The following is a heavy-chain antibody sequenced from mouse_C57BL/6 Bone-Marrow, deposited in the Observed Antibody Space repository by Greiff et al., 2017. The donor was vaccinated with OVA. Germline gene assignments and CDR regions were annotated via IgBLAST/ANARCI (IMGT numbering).Heavy chain of an antibody. CDR1: GFTFSDYG. CDR3: ARDYYGSMDY. V-gene: IGHV5-17*01. Sequence: EVQVVASGGGLVKPGGSLKLSCAASGFTFSDYGMHWVRQAPEKGLEWVAYISSGSSTIYYADTVQGRFTISRDNAKNTLFLQMTRLRSEDTAMYYCARDYYGSMDYWGQGTSVTVSS. D-gene: IGHD1-1*01. J-gene: IGHJ4*01. CDR2: ISSGSSTI.